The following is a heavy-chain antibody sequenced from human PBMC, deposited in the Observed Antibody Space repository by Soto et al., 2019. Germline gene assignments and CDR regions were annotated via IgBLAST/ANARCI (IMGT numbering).Heavy chain of an antibody. V-gene: IGHV3-66*01. D-gene: IGHD6-13*01. CDR3: ARGRQQQLGCFDP. Sequence: EVQLVESGGGLVQPGGSLRLSCAASGFTVSSNYMSWVRQAPGKGLEWVSVIYSGGSTYYADSVKGRFTISRDNSKNTLYLQMNSLRAEDTAVYYCARGRQQQLGCFDPWGQGTLVTVSS. J-gene: IGHJ5*02. CDR1: GFTVSSNY. CDR2: IYSGGST.